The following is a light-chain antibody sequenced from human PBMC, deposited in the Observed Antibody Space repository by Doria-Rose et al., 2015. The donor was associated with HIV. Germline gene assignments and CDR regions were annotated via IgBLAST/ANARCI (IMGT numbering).Light chain of an antibody. J-gene: IGKJ1*01. Sequence: LTQSPGTLSLSPGERATLSCRASQSFSSTYLAWYQQKPGQALSLLIYDGSTRATGIPDRFSASGSGTDFTLTINRLEPEDFALYYCHQYGTSWTFGQGTKAEI. CDR2: DGS. CDR1: QSFSSTY. CDR3: HQYGTSWT. V-gene: IGKV3-20*01.